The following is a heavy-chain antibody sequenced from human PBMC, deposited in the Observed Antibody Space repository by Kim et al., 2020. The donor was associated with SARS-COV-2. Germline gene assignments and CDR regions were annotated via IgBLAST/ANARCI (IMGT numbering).Heavy chain of an antibody. D-gene: IGHD3-10*01. Sequence: TRHAQKLQGRVPMTTDTSTSTAYMGLSSLRSDDTAVYYCARVGGAGYYFDFWGQGTLVTVSS. CDR3: ARVGGAGYYFDF. V-gene: IGHV1-18*01. CDR2: T. J-gene: IGHJ4*02.